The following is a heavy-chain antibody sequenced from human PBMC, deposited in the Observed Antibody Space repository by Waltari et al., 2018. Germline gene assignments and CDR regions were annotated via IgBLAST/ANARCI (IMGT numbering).Heavy chain of an antibody. CDR3: ARRSSSKTMIVVVPFDY. V-gene: IGHV3-48*04. Sequence: EVQLVESGGGLVQPGGSLRLSCAASGFTFSSYSMNWVRQAPGKGLEWVSYISSSSSTIYYADSVKGRFTISRDNAKNSLYLQMNSLRAEDTAVYYCARRSSSKTMIVVVPFDYWGQGTLVTVSS. J-gene: IGHJ4*02. CDR2: ISSSSSTI. D-gene: IGHD3-22*01. CDR1: GFTFSSYS.